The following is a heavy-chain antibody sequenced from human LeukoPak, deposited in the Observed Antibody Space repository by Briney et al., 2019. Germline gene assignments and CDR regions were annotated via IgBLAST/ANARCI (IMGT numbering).Heavy chain of an antibody. CDR1: GFTFSTYV. CDR2: IWSNGNEK. Sequence: PGGSLRLSCAASGFTFSTYVMHWVRQAPGKGLERVALIWSNGNEKYYADSVKGRFNISRDNSKNTLYVEMNSLRAEETAVYYCAIEKVIIGITRDSFDMWGQGTMVTVSS. J-gene: IGHJ3*02. V-gene: IGHV3-30*02. CDR3: AIEKVIIGITRDSFDM. D-gene: IGHD1-7*01.